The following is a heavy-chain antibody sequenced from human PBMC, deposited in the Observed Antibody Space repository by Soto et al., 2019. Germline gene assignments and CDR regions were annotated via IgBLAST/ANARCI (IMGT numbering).Heavy chain of an antibody. J-gene: IGHJ4*02. CDR1: GFALDDYS. V-gene: IGHV3-9*01. Sequence: EVQLVESGGGLVQPGRSLRLSCAASGFALDDYSMHWVRQAPGKGLEWVSGITWNSNAIGYADSVKGRFTISRDNAKNSLYLQLNGLRVDDTALYYCVKGFTSSANYFGFWGRGTLVTVSS. CDR3: VKGFTSSANYFGF. D-gene: IGHD2-2*01. CDR2: ITWNSNAI.